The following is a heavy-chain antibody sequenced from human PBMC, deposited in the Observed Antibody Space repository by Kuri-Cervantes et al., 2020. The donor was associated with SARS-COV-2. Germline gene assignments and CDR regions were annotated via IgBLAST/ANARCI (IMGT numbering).Heavy chain of an antibody. J-gene: IGHJ6*04. D-gene: IGHD2-2*01. CDR3: ARDGYCSSTSCYAPMDV. CDR1: GFTFNTYT. Sequence: ETLSLTCVASGFTFNTYTINWVRQAPGKALEWVSSISGSGSYMYYADSVKGRFTISKDSAKNSLFLQMNSLRVEDTAVYYCARDGYCSSTSCYAPMDVWGKGTTVTVSS. V-gene: IGHV3-21*01. CDR2: ISGSGSYM.